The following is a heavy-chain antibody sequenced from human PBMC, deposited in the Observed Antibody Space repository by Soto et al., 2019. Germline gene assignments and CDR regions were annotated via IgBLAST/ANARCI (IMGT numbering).Heavy chain of an antibody. CDR2: ILPDETG. D-gene: IGHD2-15*01. Sequence: DVNLLQSGGGSAQPGGSLRLSCATSGFTLSTYVMTWVRQVPGRGLQWVSTILPDETGFYTVSVKGRCTISRDNYRGIVYLQMNDLWVEDAAIYYCAKDRLPTSGQRFYFDSWGQGSLVTVSS. CDR1: GFTLSTYV. CDR3: AKDRLPTSGQRFYFDS. V-gene: IGHV3-23*01. J-gene: IGHJ4*02.